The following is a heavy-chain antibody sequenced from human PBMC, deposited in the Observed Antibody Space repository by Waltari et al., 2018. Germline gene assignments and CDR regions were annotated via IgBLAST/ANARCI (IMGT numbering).Heavy chain of an antibody. V-gene: IGHV4-38-2*02. D-gene: IGHD1-1*01. J-gene: IGHJ4*02. CDR2: IYHLGNT. Sequence: QVQLQESGPGLVKPSETLSLTCTVSGFSITGGFQWGWVRQPPGKGLGWIGNIYHLGNTYYNPSFKSRLTISVDTAKKQFSLKLTSGTAADPAIYYCARNWDRGTLTYWGQGTLVTVSS. CDR3: ARNWDRGTLTY. CDR1: GFSITGGFQ.